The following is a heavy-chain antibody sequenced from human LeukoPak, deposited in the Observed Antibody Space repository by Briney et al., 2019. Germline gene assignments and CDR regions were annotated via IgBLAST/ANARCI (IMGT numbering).Heavy chain of an antibody. CDR3: ARHPLTASYSDGSGRYGAPNWFDP. V-gene: IGHV4-39*01. J-gene: IGHJ5*02. D-gene: IGHD3-3*01. Sequence: PSETLSLTCTVSGGSIRSSYYYWGWIRQPPGKGLEWIGSIYDSGSTYYNPSLKSRVTISVDTSKNQFSLKLSSVTAADTAVYYCARHPLTASYSDGSGRYGAPNWFDPWGQGTLVTVSS. CDR1: GGSIRSSYYY. CDR2: IYDSGST.